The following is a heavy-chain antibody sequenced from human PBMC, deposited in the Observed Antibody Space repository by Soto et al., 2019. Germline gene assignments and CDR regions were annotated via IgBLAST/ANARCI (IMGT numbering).Heavy chain of an antibody. J-gene: IGHJ4*02. D-gene: IGHD2-21*01. CDR2: TYYIGRT. Sequence: QVQLQESGPGLVKPSETLSLTCTVSGDSISTYYWNWIRQPLGKGLEWIGYTYYIGRTNYNPSLKSPVTISLDTSRNQSSLNLNSVTAADTAIYYCARDVVGLTHFDYWGQGILVTGSS. CDR1: GDSISTYY. V-gene: IGHV4-59*13. CDR3: ARDVVGLTHFDY.